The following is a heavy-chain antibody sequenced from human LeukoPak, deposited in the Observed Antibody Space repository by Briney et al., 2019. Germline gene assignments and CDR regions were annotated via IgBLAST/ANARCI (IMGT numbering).Heavy chain of an antibody. CDR3: AKDPSTYYYDSSGYYDY. D-gene: IGHD3-22*01. Sequence: GGSLRLSCEASGFTFSSYAMSWVRQAPGKGLEWVSTISGSGGSTYYADSVKGRFTISRDNSKNTLYLQMNSLRAEDTAVYYCAKDPSTYYYDSSGYYDYWGQGTLVTVSS. CDR2: ISGSGGST. CDR1: GFTFSSYA. J-gene: IGHJ4*02. V-gene: IGHV3-23*01.